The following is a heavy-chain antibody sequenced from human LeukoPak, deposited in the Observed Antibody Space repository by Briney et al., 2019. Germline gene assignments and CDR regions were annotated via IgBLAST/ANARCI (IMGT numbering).Heavy chain of an antibody. CDR2: ISSDGGSS. CDR1: GFTFSNYW. D-gene: IGHD1-14*01. CDR3: VRDKTRNDFDY. V-gene: IGHV3-74*01. J-gene: IGHJ4*02. Sequence: PGGSLRLSCAASGFTFSNYWTHWVRQAPAKGLVWVSRISSDGGSSTYADSVKGRFTVSRDNAKNTLYLQMNSLRAEDTAVYYCVRDKTRNDFDYWGQGTLVTVSS.